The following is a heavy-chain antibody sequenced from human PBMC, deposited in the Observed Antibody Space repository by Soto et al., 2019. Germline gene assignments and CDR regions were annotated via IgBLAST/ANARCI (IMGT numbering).Heavy chain of an antibody. CDR1: GGTFSRYA. CDR2: IIPIFGTA. V-gene: IGHV1-69*01. D-gene: IGHD6-13*01. CDR3: ARDRRGIAAAVKYNWFDP. J-gene: IGHJ5*02. Sequence: KVSCKASGGTFSRYAISWVRQAPGQGLEWMGVIIPIFGTANYAQKFQGRVTITADESTSTAYMELSSLRSEDTAVYYCARDRRGIAAAVKYNWFDPWGQGTLVNVSS.